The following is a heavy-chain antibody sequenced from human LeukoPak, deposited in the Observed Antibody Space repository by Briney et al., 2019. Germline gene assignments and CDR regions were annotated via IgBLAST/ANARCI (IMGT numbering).Heavy chain of an antibody. D-gene: IGHD4-17*01. CDR3: ARGQPHDYGDYGANFDY. CDR2: ISSSSYI. J-gene: IGHJ4*02. CDR1: GFTFSSYS. Sequence: GGSLRLSCAASGFTFSSYSMNLVRQAPGKGLEWVSSISSSSYIYYADSVKGRFTISRDNAKNSLYLQMNSLRAEDTAVYYCARGQPHDYGDYGANFDYWGQGTLVTVSS. V-gene: IGHV3-21*01.